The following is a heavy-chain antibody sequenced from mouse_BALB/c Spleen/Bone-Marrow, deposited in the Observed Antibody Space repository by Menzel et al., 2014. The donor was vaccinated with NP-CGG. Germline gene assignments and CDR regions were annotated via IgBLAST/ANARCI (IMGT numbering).Heavy chain of an antibody. Sequence: VQLQQSGAELVKPGASVKLPCTASGFNIXDTYMHWVKQRPEQGLEWIGRIDPANGNTKYDPKFQGKATITADTSSNTAYLQLSSLTSEDTAVYYCAPYYYGSSLFAYWGQGTLVTVSA. CDR3: APYYYGSSLFAY. CDR2: IDPANGNT. J-gene: IGHJ3*01. CDR1: GFNIXDTY. D-gene: IGHD1-1*01. V-gene: IGHV14-3*02.